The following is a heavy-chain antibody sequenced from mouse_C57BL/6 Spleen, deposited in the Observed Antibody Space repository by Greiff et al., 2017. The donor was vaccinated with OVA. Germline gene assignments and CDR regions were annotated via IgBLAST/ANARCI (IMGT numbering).Heavy chain of an antibody. Sequence: QVQLQQSGAELVRPGAPVTLSGKASAYTFPDYEMHWVKQTPVHGLEWIGAFVPETGGPAYNQKFKGKAILTADKSSSTAYMELRSLTSEDSAVYYCTRGGNWDGYWYFDVWGTGTTVTVSS. D-gene: IGHD4-1*01. V-gene: IGHV1-15*01. CDR2: FVPETGGP. CDR1: AYTFPDYE. J-gene: IGHJ1*03. CDR3: TRGGNWDGYWYFDV.